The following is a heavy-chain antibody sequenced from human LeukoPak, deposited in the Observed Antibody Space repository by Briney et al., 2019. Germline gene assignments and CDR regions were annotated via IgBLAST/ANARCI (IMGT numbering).Heavy chain of an antibody. D-gene: IGHD3-3*01. CDR3: ARLTIFGVVIDDI. CDR1: GGSISSSSYY. J-gene: IGHJ3*02. Sequence: SETLSLTCTVSGGSISSSSYYWGWIRQPPGKGLEWIGSIYYSGSTYYNPSLKSRVTISVDTSKNQFSLKLSSVTAADTAVYYCARLTIFGVVIDDIWGQGTMVTVSS. CDR2: IYYSGST. V-gene: IGHV4-39*01.